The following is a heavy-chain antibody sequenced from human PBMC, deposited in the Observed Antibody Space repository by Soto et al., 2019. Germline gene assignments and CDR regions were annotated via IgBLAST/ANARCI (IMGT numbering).Heavy chain of an antibody. CDR3: AKDRGITIFGVVKNESGESRRYNWFDP. CDR2: ISGSGGST. J-gene: IGHJ5*02. D-gene: IGHD3-3*01. Sequence: EVQLLESGGGLVQPGGSLRLSCAASGFTFSSYAMSWVRQAPGKGLEWVSLISGSGGSTYYADSVKGRFTISRDNSKNTLYLQMNSLRAEDTAVYYCAKDRGITIFGVVKNESGESRRYNWFDPWGQGTLVTVS. CDR1: GFTFSSYA. V-gene: IGHV3-23*01.